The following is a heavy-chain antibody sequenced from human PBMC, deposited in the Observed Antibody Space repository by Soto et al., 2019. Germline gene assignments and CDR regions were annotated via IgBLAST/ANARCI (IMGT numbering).Heavy chain of an antibody. V-gene: IGHV3-53*01. CDR3: ARDDPGWYYDSSGYSPVD. CDR1: GFTVSSHY. D-gene: IGHD3-22*01. J-gene: IGHJ3*01. CDR2: IYSGGST. Sequence: EVQLVESGGGLIQPGGSLRLSCAASGFTVSSHYMSWVRQAPGKGLEWVSVIYSGGSTYYADSVKGRFTISRDNSKNTLYLQMNSLRAEDTAVYYCARDDPGWYYDSSGYSPVDWGQGTMVTVSS.